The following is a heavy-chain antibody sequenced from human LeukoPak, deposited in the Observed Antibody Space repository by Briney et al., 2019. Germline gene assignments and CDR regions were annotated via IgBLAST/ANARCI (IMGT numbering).Heavy chain of an antibody. CDR1: GYTFTSYA. Sequence: ASVTVSCTASGYTFTSYAMHWVRQAPGQRLEWMGWINAGNGNTKYSQKFQGRVTITRDTSASTAYMELSSLRSEDTAVYYCARDGDSGYEYYYYYGMDVWGKGTTVTVSS. CDR2: INAGNGNT. J-gene: IGHJ6*04. D-gene: IGHD5-12*01. V-gene: IGHV1-3*01. CDR3: ARDGDSGYEYYYYYGMDV.